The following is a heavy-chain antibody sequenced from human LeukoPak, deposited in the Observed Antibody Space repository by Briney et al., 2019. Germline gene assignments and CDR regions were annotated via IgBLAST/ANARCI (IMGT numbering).Heavy chain of an antibody. CDR2: IYYGGST. Sequence: SETLSLTCTVSGGSISSYYWSWIRQPPGKGLEWIGYIYYGGSTNYNPSLKSRVTISVDTSKNQFSLKLSSVTAADTAVYYCARSGILTGHYCYYGMDVWGQGTTVTVSS. D-gene: IGHD3-9*01. V-gene: IGHV4-59*08. CDR3: ARSGILTGHYCYYGMDV. CDR1: GGSISSYY. J-gene: IGHJ6*02.